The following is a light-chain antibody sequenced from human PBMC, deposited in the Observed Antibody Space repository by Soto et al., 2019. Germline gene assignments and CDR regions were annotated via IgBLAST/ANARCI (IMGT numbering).Light chain of an antibody. CDR3: QHYNNWPLT. CDR2: ATS. J-gene: IGKJ4*01. Sequence: EIVMTQSPATLSVSPGERASLSCRASQGVSSNLAWYQQKPGQTPRLLIYATSTRATGIPARFSGSGSGTEFTLTISSLQSEDFAVYYCQHYNNWPLTFGGGTKVDIK. V-gene: IGKV3-15*01. CDR1: QGVSSN.